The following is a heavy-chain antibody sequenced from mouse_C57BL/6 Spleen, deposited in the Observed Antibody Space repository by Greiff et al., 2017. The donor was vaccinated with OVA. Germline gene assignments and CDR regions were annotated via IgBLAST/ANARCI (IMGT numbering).Heavy chain of an antibody. Sequence: VHLVESGAELMKPGASVKLSCKATGYTFTGYWIEWVKQRPGPGLEWIGELLPGSGSTNYNEQVQGTATFTADTSSNTAYMQLSSLTTEDSAIYYCARRQLRLGDYWGQGTTLTVSS. CDR1: GYTFTGYW. CDR3: ARRQLRLGDY. J-gene: IGHJ2*01. D-gene: IGHD3-2*02. V-gene: IGHV1-9*01. CDR2: LLPGSGST.